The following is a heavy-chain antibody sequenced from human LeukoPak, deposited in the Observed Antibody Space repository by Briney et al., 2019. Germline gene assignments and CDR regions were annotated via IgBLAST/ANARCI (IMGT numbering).Heavy chain of an antibody. D-gene: IGHD6-19*01. CDR3: ARGYSSGWYVFDY. Sequence: SETLSLTCTVSGGSISSYYWSWLRQPPGKGLEWIGYIYYSGSTNYNPSLKSRVTISVDTSKNQFSLKLSSVTAADTAVYYCARGYSSGWYVFDYWGQGTLVTVSS. CDR2: IYYSGST. CDR1: GGSISSYY. J-gene: IGHJ4*02. V-gene: IGHV4-59*01.